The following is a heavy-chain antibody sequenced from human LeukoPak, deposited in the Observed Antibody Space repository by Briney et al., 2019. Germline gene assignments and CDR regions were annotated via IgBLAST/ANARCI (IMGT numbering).Heavy chain of an antibody. D-gene: IGHD3-10*01. CDR1: GYSFTSYW. J-gene: IGHJ4*02. V-gene: IGHV5-51*01. CDR3: ARYNAGSLDF. CDR2: IYPGDSQS. Sequence: PGESLEISCKGSGYSFTSYWIGWARQMPGKGLEWMGLIYPGDSQSKYSPSFQGHVTFSADTSRNTAYLQWNSLKASDTAMYYCARYNAGSLDFWGQGTMIYVSS.